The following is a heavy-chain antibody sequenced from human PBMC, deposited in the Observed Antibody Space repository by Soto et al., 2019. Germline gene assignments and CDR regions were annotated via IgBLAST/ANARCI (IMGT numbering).Heavy chain of an antibody. J-gene: IGHJ6*02. CDR3: ARNSSPGGMDV. Sequence: GSLRLSCAASGFIVSSSYMSWVRQAPGKGLEWVSVISSGDDTYYADSMRGRFTISRDNSKNEVYLQMDNLRAEDTAVYYCARNSSPGGMDVWCQGTTVTVSS. CDR2: ISSGDDT. CDR1: GFIVSSSY. D-gene: IGHD6-13*01. V-gene: IGHV3-53*01.